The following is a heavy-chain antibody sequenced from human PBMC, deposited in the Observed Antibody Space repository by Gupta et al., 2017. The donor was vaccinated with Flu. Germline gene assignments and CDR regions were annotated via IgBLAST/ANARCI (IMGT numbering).Heavy chain of an antibody. D-gene: IGHD3-3*01. V-gene: IGHV3-48*03. CDR2: ISSGDNTV. CDR3: ARETDDSCWSGYVDD. Sequence: QLEEPRGGMIRPGRSLRLHCADYGFTFSRYEMNWVRQAPGRGLEWVSYISSGDNTVYYADTVKGRFTIARDNTKNSRYLQMDSLRVDDTAVYYWARETDDSCWSGYVDDWGKGTTVTVSS. J-gene: IGHJ6*04. CDR1: GFTFSRYE.